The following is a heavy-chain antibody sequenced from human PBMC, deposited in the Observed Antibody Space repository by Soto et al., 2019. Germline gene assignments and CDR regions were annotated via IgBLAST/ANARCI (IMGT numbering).Heavy chain of an antibody. CDR1: GYSFTSYW. D-gene: IGHD5-18*01. V-gene: IGHV5-51*01. J-gene: IGHJ4*02. Sequence: GESLKISCKGSGYSFTSYWIGWVRQMPGKGLERMGIIDPGDSDTSYSPSFQGKVTISANKSISTAYLQWSSLNASDTAMYYCARPGSAYVYSYGYYFDYWGQGTLVTVSS. CDR2: IDPGDSDT. CDR3: ARPGSAYVYSYGYYFDY.